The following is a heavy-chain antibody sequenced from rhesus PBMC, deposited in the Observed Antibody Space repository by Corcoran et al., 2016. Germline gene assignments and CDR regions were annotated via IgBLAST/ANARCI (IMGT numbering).Heavy chain of an antibody. V-gene: IGHV3-183*02. D-gene: IGHD4-29*01. J-gene: IGHJ4*01. CDR3: SRDDYRSS. CDR2: ISNIGTTV. Sequence: DVQLVESGGGLVQPGGSLRLACEASGFTFRDFAMYWVRQAPGKGLEWVSTISNIGTTVDYADSVKGRFTVSRDNAKNSLSLQMNSLRAEDTAVYYCSRDDYRSSWGQGVLITVSS. CDR1: GFTFRDFA.